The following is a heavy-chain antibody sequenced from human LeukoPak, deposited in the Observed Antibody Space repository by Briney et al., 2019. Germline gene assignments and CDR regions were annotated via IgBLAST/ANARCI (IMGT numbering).Heavy chain of an antibody. V-gene: IGHV4-30-4*08. J-gene: IGHJ4*02. CDR3: ARELPYYDYVWGSYRIIDY. D-gene: IGHD3-16*02. CDR2: IYYSGST. CDR1: GGSISSGDYY. Sequence: SQTLSLTCTVSGGSISSGDYYWSWIRQPPGEGLEWIGYIYYSGSTYYNPSLKSRVTISVDTSKNQFSLKLSSVTAADTAVYYCARELPYYDYVWGSYRIIDYWGQGTLVTVSS.